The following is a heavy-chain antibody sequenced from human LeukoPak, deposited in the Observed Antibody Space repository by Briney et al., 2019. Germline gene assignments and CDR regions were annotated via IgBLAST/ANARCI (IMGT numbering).Heavy chain of an antibody. J-gene: IGHJ4*02. D-gene: IGHD5-18*01. CDR3: ARGHTAMAPGI. V-gene: IGHV4-59*12. CDR2: IYYSGST. CDR1: GGSISSYY. Sequence: SETLSLTCTVSGGSISSYYWSWIRQHPGKGLEWIGYIYYSGSTYYNPSLKSRVTMSVDTSKNQFSLKLSSVTAADTAVYYCARGHTAMAPGIWGQGTLVTVSS.